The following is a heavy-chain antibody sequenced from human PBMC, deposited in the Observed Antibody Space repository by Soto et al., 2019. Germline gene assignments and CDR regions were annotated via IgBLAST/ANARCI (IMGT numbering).Heavy chain of an antibody. D-gene: IGHD1-26*01. CDR2: ISDSSSTI. CDR3: AREVGATGY. V-gene: IGHV3-48*04. J-gene: IGHJ4*02. CDR1: GFTFNSHT. Sequence: EVQLVESGGGLVQPGGSLRLSCVASGFTFNSHTMNWVRQAPGKGLEWLSYISDSSSTIYYADSVKGRFTISRDNAKNSLYLQMNSLRADGTAVYYCAREVGATGYWGQGTLVTVSS.